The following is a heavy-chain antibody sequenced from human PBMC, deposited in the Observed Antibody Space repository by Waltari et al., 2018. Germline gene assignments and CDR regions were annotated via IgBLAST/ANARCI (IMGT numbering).Heavy chain of an antibody. CDR2: IYPGDSDT. CDR3: ARPATPAAGDAFLI. J-gene: IGHJ3*02. Sequence: EVQLVQSGAEMKKPGESLQISCQASGYSFPTYWYGWVRQMPGKGLEWMGIIYPGDSDTRYGPSFQGQVTISADKSVSTAYLQWSSLKASDTAMYYCARPATPAAGDAFLIWGQGTLVSVSS. CDR1: GYSFPTYW. V-gene: IGHV5-51*03.